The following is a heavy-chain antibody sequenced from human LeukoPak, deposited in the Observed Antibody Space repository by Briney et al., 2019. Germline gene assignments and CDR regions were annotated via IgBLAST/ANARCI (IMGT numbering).Heavy chain of an antibody. CDR3: AREKWAAAAGTLLGGNWFDP. V-gene: IGHV1-18*01. CDR1: GYTFTSYG. J-gene: IGHJ5*02. D-gene: IGHD6-13*01. CDR2: ISAYNGNT. Sequence: GASVKVSCKASGYTFTSYGISWVRQAPGQGLEWMGWISAYNGNTNYAQKLQGRVTMTRDTSTSTVYMELSSLRSEGTAVYYCAREKWAAAAGTLLGGNWFDPWGQGTLVTVSS.